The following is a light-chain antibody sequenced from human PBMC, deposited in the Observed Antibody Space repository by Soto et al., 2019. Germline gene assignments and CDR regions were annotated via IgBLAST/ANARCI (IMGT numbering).Light chain of an antibody. Sequence: DIQLTQSPSFLSASVGDRVTITCRASQGFNSYLAWYQQKPGKPPKLLIYAASTLQSGVPSRCSGSGSGTEFTLTISSLQPEDFATYYCQQVHSYPRTFGGGTKVEIK. CDR1: QGFNSY. CDR2: AAS. CDR3: QQVHSYPRT. V-gene: IGKV1-9*01. J-gene: IGKJ4*01.